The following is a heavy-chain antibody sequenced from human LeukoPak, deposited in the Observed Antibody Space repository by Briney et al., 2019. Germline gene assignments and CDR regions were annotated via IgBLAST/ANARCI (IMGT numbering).Heavy chain of an antibody. CDR1: GFTFSSYS. CDR2: ASYDGSNK. CDR3: ARGTGQLLIGAFDI. V-gene: IGHV3-30*04. Sequence: HPWGALRLSCAVSGFTFSSYSMHWVRQPPAQALTLVAVASYDGSNKFYAHSVKRRFTISRDNSKNTLYLQMNRLRAEDTAVYYCARGTGQLLIGAFDIWGQGTMVTVSS. D-gene: IGHD2-2*01. J-gene: IGHJ3*02.